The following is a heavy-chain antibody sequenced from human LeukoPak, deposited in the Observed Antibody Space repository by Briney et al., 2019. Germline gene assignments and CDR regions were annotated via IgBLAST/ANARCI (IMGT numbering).Heavy chain of an antibody. CDR2: IIPIFGTA. CDR3: AREGYCSGGSCDGIFDY. V-gene: IGHV1-69*13. J-gene: IGHJ4*02. D-gene: IGHD2-15*01. Sequence: GASVKVSCKASGGTFSSYAISWVRQAPGQGLEWMVGIIPIFGTANYAQKFQGRVTITADESTSTAYMELSSLRSEDTAVYYCAREGYCSGGSCDGIFDYWGQGTLVTVSS. CDR1: GGTFSSYA.